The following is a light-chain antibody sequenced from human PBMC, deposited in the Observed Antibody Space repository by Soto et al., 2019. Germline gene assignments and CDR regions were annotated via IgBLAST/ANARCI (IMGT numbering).Light chain of an antibody. CDR3: QQYGTSPPYT. CDR1: QSVSSNY. CDR2: GAS. V-gene: IGKV3-20*01. Sequence: EIVLTQSPVTLSLSPGERATLSCRASQSVSSNYLAWYQQKPGQAPRLLIYGASSRATGIPDRFSGSGSGTDFTLTISRLEPEDFAVYYCQQYGTSPPYTFGQGTKLQIK. J-gene: IGKJ2*01.